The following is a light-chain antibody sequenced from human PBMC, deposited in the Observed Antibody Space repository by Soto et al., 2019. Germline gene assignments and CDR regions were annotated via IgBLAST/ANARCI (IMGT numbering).Light chain of an antibody. CDR1: QTISSW. Sequence: DIQMTQSPSTLSGSVGDRVTITCRASQTISSWLAWYHQKPGKAPKLLIYKASTLKSGVPSRFSGSGSGTHFTLTISSLQPEDFATYYCQQSYSRVTFGQGTKVDIK. J-gene: IGKJ1*01. CDR2: KAS. V-gene: IGKV1-5*03. CDR3: QQSYSRVT.